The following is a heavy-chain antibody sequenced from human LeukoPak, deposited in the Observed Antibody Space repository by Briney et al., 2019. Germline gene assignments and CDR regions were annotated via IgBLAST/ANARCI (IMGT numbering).Heavy chain of an antibody. CDR2: IYPGDSDT. CDR3: ARQQQLAYYGMDV. CDR1: GYSFTSYW. V-gene: IGHV5-51*01. J-gene: IGHJ6*02. D-gene: IGHD6-13*01. Sequence: GESLKISCKGSGYSFTSYWIGWVRQMPGKGLEWMGIIYPGDSDTRYSPSFQGQVTISADKSISTAYLQWSSLKASDTAMHYCARQQQLAYYGMDVWGQGTTVTVSS.